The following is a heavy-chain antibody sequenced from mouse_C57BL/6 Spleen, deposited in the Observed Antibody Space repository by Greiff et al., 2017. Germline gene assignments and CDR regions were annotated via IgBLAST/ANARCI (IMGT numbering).Heavy chain of an antibody. J-gene: IGHJ2*01. CDR1: GYTFTSYW. D-gene: IGHD2-10*01. CDR3: ARAFYGKRDYFYD. CDR2: IDPSDSYT. V-gene: IGHV1-69*01. Sequence: QVQLQQPGAELVMPGASVKLSCKASGYTFTSYWMHWVKQRPGQGLEWIGEIDPSDSYTNYNQKFKGKSTLTVDKSSSTAYMQLSSLTSEDSAVYYCARAFYGKRDYFYDGGQGTTLTVSS.